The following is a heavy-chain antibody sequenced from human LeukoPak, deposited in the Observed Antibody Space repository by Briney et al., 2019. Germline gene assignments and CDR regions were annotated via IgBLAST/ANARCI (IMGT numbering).Heavy chain of an antibody. CDR1: GGTFSSYA. D-gene: IGHD5-18*01. CDR3: ARDFTVFHVDTAMVVDY. Sequence: SVKVSCKASGGTFSSYAISWVRQAPGQGLEWMGGIIPIFGTANYAQKLQGRVTMTTDTSTSTAYMELRSLRSDDTAVYYCARDFTVFHVDTAMVVDYWGQGTLVTVSS. J-gene: IGHJ4*02. V-gene: IGHV1-69*05. CDR2: IIPIFGTA.